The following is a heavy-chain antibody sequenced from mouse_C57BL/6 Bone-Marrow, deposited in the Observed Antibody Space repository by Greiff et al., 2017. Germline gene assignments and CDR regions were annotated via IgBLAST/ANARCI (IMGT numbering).Heavy chain of an antibody. D-gene: IGHD4-1*01. CDR1: GYTFTSYW. CDR3: ARSGPLGRSFDY. Sequence: QVQLQQPGAELVKPGASVKMSCKASGYTFTSYWITWVKQRPGQGLEWIGDIYPTSGRTNYNEKFKGKAILTVDTASNTAYMQLSRLTSEDSAVFYCARSGPLGRSFDYWGQGTTLTVSS. V-gene: IGHV1-55*01. J-gene: IGHJ2*01. CDR2: IYPTSGRT.